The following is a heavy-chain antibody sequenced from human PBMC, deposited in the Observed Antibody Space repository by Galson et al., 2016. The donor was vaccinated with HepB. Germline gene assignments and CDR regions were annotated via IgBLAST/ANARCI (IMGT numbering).Heavy chain of an antibody. V-gene: IGHV3-53*01. J-gene: IGHJ6*03. CDR1: GFTVSSNY. CDR3: ARDREGVEPATSLGLGYYYFYYMDV. D-gene: IGHD5-24*01. Sequence: SLRLSCAASGFTVSSNYMSWVRQAPGKGLEWVSLIYSGGNTYYTDSVKGRFTISRDTSKNTLYLQMNRLRAEDTAVYFGARDREGVEPATSLGLGYYYFYYMDVWGKGTTVTVSS. CDR2: IYSGGNT.